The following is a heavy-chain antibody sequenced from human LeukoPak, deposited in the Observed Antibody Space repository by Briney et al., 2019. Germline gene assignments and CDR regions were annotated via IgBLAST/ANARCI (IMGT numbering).Heavy chain of an antibody. V-gene: IGHV3-48*03. D-gene: IGHD3-10*01. CDR3: ARDRMVRGVTFDY. Sequence: GGSLRLSCAASGFTFSAYEMNWVRQAPGKGLEWVSYIGSSGSTVYYADSVKGRFTISRDNAKNSLYMQMESLRAEDTAVYYCARDRMVRGVTFDYWGQGTLVTVSS. J-gene: IGHJ4*02. CDR2: IGSSGSTV. CDR1: GFTFSAYE.